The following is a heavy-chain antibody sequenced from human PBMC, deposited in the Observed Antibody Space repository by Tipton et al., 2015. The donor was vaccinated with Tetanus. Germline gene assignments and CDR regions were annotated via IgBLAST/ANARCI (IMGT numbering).Heavy chain of an antibody. CDR3: TKDVGIVLFDY. V-gene: IGHV3-23*01. CDR2: ISGGGHNT. CDR1: GFTFSDYT. Sequence: SLRLSCAASGFTFSDYTMAWVRQAPGEGLEWVSTISGGGHNTHYADSVQGRFTISRDKSKNTMYLQMNSLGAEDTAVYYCTKDVGIVLFDYWGQGTLVSVSS. J-gene: IGHJ4*02. D-gene: IGHD2-8*01.